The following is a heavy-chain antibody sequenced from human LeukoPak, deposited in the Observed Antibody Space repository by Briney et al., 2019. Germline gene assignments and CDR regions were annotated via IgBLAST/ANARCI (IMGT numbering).Heavy chain of an antibody. V-gene: IGHV4-39*02. CDR1: GRPINIISYY. J-gene: IGHJ4*02. CDR2: IYYSGGT. Sequence: SETLSLTCTVSGRPINIISYYWGSIRQPPGKGLEYNRSIYYSGGTYYNQSLKSRVTISVDRSKNHFSLKLSSVTAADTAVYYCARDGWYQRTHFDYWGQGTLVTVSS. CDR3: ARDGWYQRTHFDY. D-gene: IGHD2-2*01.